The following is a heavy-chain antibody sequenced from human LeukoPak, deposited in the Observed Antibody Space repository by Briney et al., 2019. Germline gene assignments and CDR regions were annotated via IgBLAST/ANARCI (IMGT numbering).Heavy chain of an antibody. CDR1: GFTFDDYA. CDR3: ARVGSSSPYYYYYYMDV. J-gene: IGHJ6*03. D-gene: IGHD6-6*01. Sequence: PGGSLRLSCAASGFTFDDYAMHWVRQAPGKGLVWVSRINTDGSSTSYADSVKGRFTISRDNAKNTLYLQMNSLRAEDTAVYYCARVGSSSPYYYYYYMDVWGKGTTVTVSS. CDR2: INTDGSST. V-gene: IGHV3-74*01.